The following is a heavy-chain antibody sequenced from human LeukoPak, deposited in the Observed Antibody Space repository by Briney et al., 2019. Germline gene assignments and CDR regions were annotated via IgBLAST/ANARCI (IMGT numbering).Heavy chain of an antibody. CDR3: AKGKSLTCFDN. V-gene: IGHV3-23*01. J-gene: IGHJ5*02. CDR2: ISSGGGST. CDR1: GFIFSNYA. D-gene: IGHD3-9*01. Sequence: GGSLRLSCAASGFIFSNYAMTWVRQAPGKGLEWVSSISSGGGSTYYADSVKGRFTISRDNSKNTLSLQMDSLRAEDTAIYYCAKGKSLTCFDNWGQGALVTVSS.